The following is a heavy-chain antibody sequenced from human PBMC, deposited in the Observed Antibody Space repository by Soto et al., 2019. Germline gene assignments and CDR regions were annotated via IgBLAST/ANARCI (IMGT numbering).Heavy chain of an antibody. Sequence: GGSLRLSCAASGFTVSSNYMSWVRQAPGKGLEWVSVIYSGGSTYYADSVKGRFTISRDNPKNTLYLQMNSLRAEDTAVYYCARSLRYYYGMDVWGQGTTVTVSS. J-gene: IGHJ6*02. CDR2: IYSGGST. V-gene: IGHV3-66*01. D-gene: IGHD3-3*01. CDR1: GFTVSSNY. CDR3: ARSLRYYYGMDV.